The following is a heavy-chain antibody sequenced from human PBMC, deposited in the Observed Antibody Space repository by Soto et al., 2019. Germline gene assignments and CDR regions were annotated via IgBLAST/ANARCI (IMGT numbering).Heavy chain of an antibody. Sequence: GGSPRLSCAASGFTVCSYSMNWVRQDPGKGLEWVSYISSSSSTIYYADSVKGRFTISRDNAKNSLYLQMNSLRDEDTAVYYCARPEYSSSSYGMDVWGQGTTVTVSS. V-gene: IGHV3-48*02. CDR3: ARPEYSSSSYGMDV. CDR1: GFTVCSYS. J-gene: IGHJ6*02. CDR2: ISSSSSTI. D-gene: IGHD6-6*01.